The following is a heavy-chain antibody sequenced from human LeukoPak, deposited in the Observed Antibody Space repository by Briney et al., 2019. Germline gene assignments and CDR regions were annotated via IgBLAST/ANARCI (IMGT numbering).Heavy chain of an antibody. V-gene: IGHV3-23*01. CDR3: ASLYTKSIVAAENY. J-gene: IGHJ4*02. D-gene: IGHD6-13*01. CDR2: IRGSGANT. CDR1: GFTFSSYA. Sequence: GGSLRLSCAASGFTFSSYAMSWVRQAPGKGLEWVSAIRGSGANTYYADSVKGRFTISRDNSKNTMYLQMNSLRAEDTAVHYCASLYTKSIVAAENYWGQGTLVTVSS.